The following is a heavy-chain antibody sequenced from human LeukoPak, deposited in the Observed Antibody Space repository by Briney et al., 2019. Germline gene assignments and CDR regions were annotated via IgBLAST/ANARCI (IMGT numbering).Heavy chain of an antibody. CDR2: INHSGST. Sequence: PSETLSLTCAVYGGSFSGYYWSWIRQPPGKGLEWIGEINHSGSTNYNPSLKSRVTISVDTSKNQFSLKLSSVTAADTAVYYCARGPDDFWSGYYPFDYWGQGTLVTVSS. J-gene: IGHJ4*02. CDR1: GGSFSGYY. CDR3: ARGPDDFWSGYYPFDY. D-gene: IGHD3-3*01. V-gene: IGHV4-34*01.